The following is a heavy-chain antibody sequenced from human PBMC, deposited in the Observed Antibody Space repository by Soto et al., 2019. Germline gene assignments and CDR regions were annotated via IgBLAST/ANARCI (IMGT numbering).Heavy chain of an antibody. V-gene: IGHV3-23*01. CDR3: AKLPPVGYASGWYEGDGDY. J-gene: IGHJ4*02. Sequence: PGGSLRLSCAASGFTFIRTDMSWVRQAPGKGLEWVSSISGSGGTTYYADSVQGRFTISRDNSKNTVYLQMNSLSAEDTALYYCAKLPPVGYASGWYEGDGDYWGQGTLVTVSS. D-gene: IGHD6-19*01. CDR1: GFTFIRTD. CDR2: ISGSGGTT.